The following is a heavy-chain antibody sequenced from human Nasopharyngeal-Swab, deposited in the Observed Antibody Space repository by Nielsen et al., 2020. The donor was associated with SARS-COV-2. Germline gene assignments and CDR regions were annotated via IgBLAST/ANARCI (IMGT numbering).Heavy chain of an antibody. CDR1: GFSFSDYD. V-gene: IGHV3-11*01. CDR2: IISSGTTI. CDR3: VKTETLVVYYFDY. J-gene: IGHJ4*02. D-gene: IGHD2-15*01. Sequence: GESLKISCAASGFSFSDYDMSWIRQAPGMGLEWVSSIISSGTTIYYADSVKGRVTVSRDNAKSSLFLQVNSLRAEDTAVYYCVKTETLVVYYFDYWGQGTLVTVSS.